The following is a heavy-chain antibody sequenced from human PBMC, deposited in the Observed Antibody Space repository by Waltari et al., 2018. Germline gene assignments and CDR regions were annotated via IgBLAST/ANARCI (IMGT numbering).Heavy chain of an antibody. J-gene: IGHJ5*01. D-gene: IGHD3-22*01. Sequence: EVQLVESGGGLVQPGGSLRLSCAASGFTLSRPRLHWVRQGPGKGMGWVSRINSDGSSTSYADSVKGRFTISRDNAKNTVYLQMDSLRGEDTAVYYCARGTYYYDNSGPYFDSWGQGTLVTVTS. CDR1: GFTLSRPR. CDR3: ARGTYYYDNSGPYFDS. V-gene: IGHV3-74*01. CDR2: INSDGSST.